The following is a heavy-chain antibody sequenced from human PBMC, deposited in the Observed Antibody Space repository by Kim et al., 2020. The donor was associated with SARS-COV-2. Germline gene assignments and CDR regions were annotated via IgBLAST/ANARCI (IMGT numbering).Heavy chain of an antibody. V-gene: IGHV2-70*01. Sequence: DKYYNTSLKTRLTISKDTSNNQVVLTMTNMDPVDTATYYCARTLSRKNDYWGQGTLVTVSS. CDR3: ARTLSRKNDY. J-gene: IGHJ4*02. CDR2: DK.